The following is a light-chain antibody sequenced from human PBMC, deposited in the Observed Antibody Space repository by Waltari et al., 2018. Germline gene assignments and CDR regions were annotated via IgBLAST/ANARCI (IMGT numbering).Light chain of an antibody. J-gene: IGKJ1*01. Sequence: DIQMNQPPASLSASVGDRVTITCRASKSISRHLNWYKQRPGNEPTLLLNASSNLQIGVPSRFSRRRSGTDVTLTISSLQPEDFATYYCQRSYSTPPSTFDQGTKV. CDR2: ASS. CDR3: QRSYSTPPST. CDR1: KSISRH. V-gene: IGKV1-39*01.